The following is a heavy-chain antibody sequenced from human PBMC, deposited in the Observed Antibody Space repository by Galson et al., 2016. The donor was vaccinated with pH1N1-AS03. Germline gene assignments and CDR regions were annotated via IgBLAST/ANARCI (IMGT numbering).Heavy chain of an antibody. CDR1: GFIFGDRG. V-gene: IGHV3-49*04. Sequence: SLRLSCACSGFIFGDRGMSWVRQAPGKGLEWVGFIRSKGYGGTTEYAASVKGRFTISRDDSKSIVYLQMNSLKTEDTAVYYCARRDVYNRGGFDVWGQGTVVTVSS. CDR3: ARRDVYNRGGFDV. CDR2: IRSKGYGGTT. J-gene: IGHJ3*01. D-gene: IGHD5-24*01.